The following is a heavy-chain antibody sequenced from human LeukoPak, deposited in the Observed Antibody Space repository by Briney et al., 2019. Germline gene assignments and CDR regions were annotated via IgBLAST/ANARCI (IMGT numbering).Heavy chain of an antibody. Sequence: AGGSLRLSCPVSGFTFSTHSLNWVRQAPGKGLEWVSTIRGAEGGTYYADSVKGRFTISRDNFENTLYLQMNYLREEDTALYYCAKAFSSGCSPIDYWGQGALVTVSS. CDR2: IRGAEGGT. CDR3: AKAFSSGCSPIDY. CDR1: GFTFSTHS. V-gene: IGHV3-23*01. D-gene: IGHD6-19*01. J-gene: IGHJ4*02.